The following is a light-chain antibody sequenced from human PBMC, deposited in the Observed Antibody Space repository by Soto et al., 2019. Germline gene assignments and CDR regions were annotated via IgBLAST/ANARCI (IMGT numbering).Light chain of an antibody. CDR2: GAS. V-gene: IGKV3-20*01. J-gene: IGKJ1*01. CDR3: QQYGSSSWT. Sequence: EIGLTQSPGTLSWSPGKRATLSWGASQSISSSYLAWYQQRTGQAPRLLIYGASSRATGIPDRFSGSWSGTEFNLTISRLETEDFAVYYCQQYGSSSWTFGQGTKVDIK. CDR1: QSISSSY.